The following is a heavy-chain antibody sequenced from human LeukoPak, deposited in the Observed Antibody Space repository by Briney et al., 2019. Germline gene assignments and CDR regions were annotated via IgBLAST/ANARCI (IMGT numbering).Heavy chain of an antibody. J-gene: IGHJ6*04. V-gene: IGHV1-18*01. D-gene: IGHD1-26*01. CDR1: GYSFISYG. CDR3: ARDRGRYYYYGLDV. CDR2: ISAYNGNT. Sequence: ASVKVSCKAFGYSFISYGITWVRQAPGQGLEWMGWISAYNGNTSYAQKVQGRVTMTTDTSTSTAYMGVRSLRSDDTAVYYCARDRGRYYYYGLDVWGKGTTVTVSS.